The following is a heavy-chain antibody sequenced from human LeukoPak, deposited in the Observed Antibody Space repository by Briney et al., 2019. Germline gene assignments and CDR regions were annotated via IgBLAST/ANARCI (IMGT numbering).Heavy chain of an antibody. CDR3: ARAGLGYYGPGSQTSRYYFDY. D-gene: IGHD3-10*01. V-gene: IGHV3-33*01. CDR2: IWYDGSNK. J-gene: IGHJ4*02. CDR1: GFTFSSYG. Sequence: PGRSLRLSCAASGFTFSSYGMHWVRQAPGKGLEWVAAIWYDGSNKYYADSVKGRFTISRDNSKNTLYLQMNSLRAEDTAVYYCARAGLGYYGPGSQTSRYYFDYWGQGTLVTVSS.